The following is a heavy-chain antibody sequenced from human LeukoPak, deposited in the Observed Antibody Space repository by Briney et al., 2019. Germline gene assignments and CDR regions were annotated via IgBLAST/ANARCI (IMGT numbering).Heavy chain of an antibody. D-gene: IGHD2-15*01. CDR1: GFTFSSYS. CDR3: ARVGCSGGSCYYYYCGMDV. Sequence: PGGSLRLSCAASGFTFSSYSMTWVRQAPGKGLEWVSYISSSSSTIYYADSVKGRFTISRDNAKNSLYLQMNSLRAEDTAVYYCARVGCSGGSCYYYYCGMDVWGQGTTVTVSS. J-gene: IGHJ6*02. V-gene: IGHV3-48*01. CDR2: ISSSSSTI.